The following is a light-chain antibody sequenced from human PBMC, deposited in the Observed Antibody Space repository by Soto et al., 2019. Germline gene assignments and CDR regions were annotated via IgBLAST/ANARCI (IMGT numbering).Light chain of an antibody. CDR2: AAS. Sequence: DIQMTQSPSSLSASIGDRVTITCRASQSIGTYLNWYQHKSGKAPKLLIYAASSLQSGVPSRFSGSGSGTDFTLTISSLQPEDFATYYCQQSYSTPFTFGPGTKVDIK. V-gene: IGKV1-39*01. CDR1: QSIGTY. J-gene: IGKJ3*01. CDR3: QQSYSTPFT.